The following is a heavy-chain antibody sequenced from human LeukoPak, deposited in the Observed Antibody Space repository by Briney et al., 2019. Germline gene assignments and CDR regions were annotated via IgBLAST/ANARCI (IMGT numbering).Heavy chain of an antibody. V-gene: IGHV3-21*01. CDR2: ISSSSSYI. Sequence: GGSLRLSCAASGFTFSSYSMNWVRQAPGKGLEWVSSISSSSSYIYYADSVKGRFTISGDNAKNSLYLQMNSLRAEDTAVYYCARDNGEDYDILTGYYSAHFDYWGQGTLVTVSS. J-gene: IGHJ4*02. D-gene: IGHD3-9*01. CDR1: GFTFSSYS. CDR3: ARDNGEDYDILTGYYSAHFDY.